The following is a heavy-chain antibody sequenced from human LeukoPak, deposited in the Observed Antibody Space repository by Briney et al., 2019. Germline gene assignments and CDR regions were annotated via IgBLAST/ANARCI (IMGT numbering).Heavy chain of an antibody. Sequence: SETLSLTCAVYGGSFSGYYWSWLRQPPGKGLEWIGEINHSVSTNYNPSLKSRVTISVDTSKNQFSLKLSSVTAADTAVYYCARGGYSYGYNWFDPWGQGTLVTVSS. V-gene: IGHV4-34*01. CDR1: GGSFSGYY. D-gene: IGHD5-18*01. CDR2: INHSVST. J-gene: IGHJ5*02. CDR3: ARGGYSYGYNWFDP.